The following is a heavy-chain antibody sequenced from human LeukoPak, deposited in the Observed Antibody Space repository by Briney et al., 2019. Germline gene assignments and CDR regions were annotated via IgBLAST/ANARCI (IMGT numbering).Heavy chain of an antibody. CDR1: GFTFNTYA. CDR3: ANQPSAIAVAGPFNWFDS. Sequence: PGGSLRLSCAASGFTFNTYAMSWVRQAPGKGLEWVSGISGSGGSTYYADSVKGRFTISRDNSKNMLYLQMNSLRAEDTAIYYCANQPSAIAVAGPFNWFDSWGQGTLVTVSS. CDR2: ISGSGGST. J-gene: IGHJ5*01. D-gene: IGHD6-19*01. V-gene: IGHV3-23*01.